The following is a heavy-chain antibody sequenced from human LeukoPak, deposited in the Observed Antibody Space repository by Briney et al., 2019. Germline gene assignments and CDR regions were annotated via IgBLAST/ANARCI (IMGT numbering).Heavy chain of an antibody. V-gene: IGHV3-23*01. J-gene: IGHJ4*02. Sequence: GGSLRLSCTTSGSTCSLAMTWVRQAPARGLEWVSTIRSNGDTTYNADSVKGRFTISRDNSKNTLYLELNSLRGEDTATFYCAKGQELDDGVFDSWGQGTMVTVSS. CDR3: AKGQELDDGVFDS. CDR1: GSTCSLA. D-gene: IGHD1-1*01. CDR2: IRSNGDTT.